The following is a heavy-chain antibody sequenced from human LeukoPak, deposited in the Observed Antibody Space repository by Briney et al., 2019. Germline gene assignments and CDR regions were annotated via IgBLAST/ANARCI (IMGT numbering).Heavy chain of an antibody. V-gene: IGHV4-59*08. CDR3: ARRDWGTRFDP. Sequence: NPSETLSLTCTVSGGSISSYYWSWIRQPPGKGLEWIGYIFYSGITNYNPSLKSRVTIPVDTSKNQFSLKLTSVTAADTAVYYCARRDWGTRFDPWGQGTLVTVSS. J-gene: IGHJ5*02. CDR2: IFYSGIT. D-gene: IGHD3-16*01. CDR1: GGSISSYY.